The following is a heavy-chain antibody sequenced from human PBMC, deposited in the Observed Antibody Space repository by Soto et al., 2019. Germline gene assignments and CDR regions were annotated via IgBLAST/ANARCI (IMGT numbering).Heavy chain of an antibody. V-gene: IGHV4-39*01. CDR2: IYYSGST. J-gene: IGHJ5*02. CDR3: ARQAMVTNWFDP. Sequence: GSLRLSCAASGFTFSNYVMAWVRQAPGKGLEWIGSIYYSGSTYYNPSLKSRVTISVDTSKNQFSLKLSSVTAADTAVYYCARQAMVTNWFDPWGQGTLVTVSS. CDR1: GFTFSNYV. D-gene: IGHD5-18*01.